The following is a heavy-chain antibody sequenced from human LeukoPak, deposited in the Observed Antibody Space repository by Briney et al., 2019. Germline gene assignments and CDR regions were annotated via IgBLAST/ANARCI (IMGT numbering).Heavy chain of an antibody. CDR3: ARSSIVGATGSFDP. J-gene: IGHJ5*02. D-gene: IGHD1-26*01. V-gene: IGHV3-23*01. CDR2: ISGSGGST. CDR1: GFTFSGYA. Sequence: GGSLRLSCAASGFTFSGYAMSGVGQAPGKGLEWVSAISGSGGSTYYADSAKGRFTISRDNSKNTLYLQMNSLRAADTAVYYCARSSIVGATGSFDPWGQGTLVTVSS.